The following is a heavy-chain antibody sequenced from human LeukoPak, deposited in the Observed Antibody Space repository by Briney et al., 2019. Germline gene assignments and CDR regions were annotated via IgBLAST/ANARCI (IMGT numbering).Heavy chain of an antibody. CDR2: INSDGSST. CDR1: GFTFSSYW. D-gene: IGHD5-18*01. J-gene: IGHJ6*03. V-gene: IGHV3-74*01. Sequence: GGSPRLSCAASGFTFSSYWMHWVRQAPGKGLVWVSRINSDGSSTSYADSVKGRFTISRDNAKNSLYLQMNSLRAEDTAVYYCAKERGYSYGPLDYYYYMDVWGKGTTVTVSS. CDR3: AKERGYSYGPLDYYYYMDV.